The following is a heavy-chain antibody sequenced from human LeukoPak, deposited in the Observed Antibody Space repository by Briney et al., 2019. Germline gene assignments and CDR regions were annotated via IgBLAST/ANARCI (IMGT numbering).Heavy chain of an antibody. CDR3: ARDQLSRGVWFDP. CDR1: GYTFTSYG. V-gene: IGHV1-18*01. CDR2: ISVYNGNT. D-gene: IGHD1-1*01. J-gene: IGHJ5*02. Sequence: ASVKVSCKASGYTFTSYGISWVRQAPGQGLEWMGWISVYNGNTNYTQKLQGRVTMTTDTSTSTAYMELRSLRSDDTAVYYCARDQLSRGVWFDPWGQGTLVTVSS.